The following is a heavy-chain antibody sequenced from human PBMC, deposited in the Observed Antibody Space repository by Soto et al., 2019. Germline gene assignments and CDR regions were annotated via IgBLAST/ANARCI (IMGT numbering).Heavy chain of an antibody. CDR2: ISSSSSYI. J-gene: IGHJ6*02. CDR3: ARDWNWCLDV. CDR1: GFTFSSYS. Sequence: EVQLVESGGGLVKPGGSLRLSCAASGFTFSSYSMNWVRQAPGKGLEWVSSISSSSSYIYYADSVKGRFTISRDNAKNSLYRQMNSLRAEDTAVYYCARDWNWCLDVWGQGTTVTVSS. V-gene: IGHV3-21*01. D-gene: IGHD2-8*01.